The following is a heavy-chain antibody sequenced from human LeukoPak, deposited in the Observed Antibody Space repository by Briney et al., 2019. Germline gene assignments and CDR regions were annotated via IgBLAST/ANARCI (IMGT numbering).Heavy chain of an antibody. D-gene: IGHD6-13*01. CDR1: GFTFSDYY. V-gene: IGHV3-11*01. Sequence: GGSLRLSCAASGFTFSDYYMSWIRQAPGKGLEWVSYISSSGSTIYYADSVKGRFTISRDNSKNTLYLQMNSLRAEDTAVYYCAREKFSWDNDAFDIWGQGTMVTVSS. CDR2: ISSSGSTI. CDR3: AREKFSWDNDAFDI. J-gene: IGHJ3*02.